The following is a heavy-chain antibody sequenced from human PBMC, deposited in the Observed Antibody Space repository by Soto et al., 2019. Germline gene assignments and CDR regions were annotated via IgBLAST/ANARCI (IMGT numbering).Heavy chain of an antibody. CDR2: IKSKADGGAI. V-gene: IGHV3-15*01. D-gene: IGHD6-6*01. Sequence: EVQLVESGGGLVKPGGSLRLSCEASGFTFANAWMNWIRQAPGKGLEWVGRIKSKADGGAIDYAAPVKGRFTISRDDSNSTLLLDLNSLTTQDTAFYFCTTRSAVSGAFNLWGQGTVVTVSS. CDR3: TTRSAVSGAFNL. CDR1: GFTFANAW. J-gene: IGHJ3*01.